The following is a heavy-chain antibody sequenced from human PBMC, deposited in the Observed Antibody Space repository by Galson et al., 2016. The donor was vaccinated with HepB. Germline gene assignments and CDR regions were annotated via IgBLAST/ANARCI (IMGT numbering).Heavy chain of an antibody. D-gene: IGHD3-3*01. V-gene: IGHV3-33*01. Sequence: SLRLSCAASGFTFNSYGMHWVRQAPGKGLEWVAVIWFNGSNKYYADSVKGRFTMSRDDAKNSLYLQMNSLRAEDTAVYYCASQSLWSGPANYYYGMDVWGQGTTVTVSS. CDR1: GFTFNSYG. CDR3: ASQSLWSGPANYYYGMDV. J-gene: IGHJ6*02. CDR2: IWFNGSNK.